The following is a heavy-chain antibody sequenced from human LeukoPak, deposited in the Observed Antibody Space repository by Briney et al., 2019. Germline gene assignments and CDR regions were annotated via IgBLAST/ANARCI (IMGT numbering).Heavy chain of an antibody. Sequence: GGSLRLSCAASGFTFSSYGMHWVRQAPGKGLEWVAFIRYEGSSKYYGDSVKGRFTISRDNSKNTLYLQMNSLRVGDTAVYYCANLPVPGNIVDYWGQGTLVTVSS. CDR1: GFTFSSYG. CDR2: IRYEGSSK. J-gene: IGHJ4*02. D-gene: IGHD5-12*01. CDR3: ANLPVPGNIVDY. V-gene: IGHV3-30*02.